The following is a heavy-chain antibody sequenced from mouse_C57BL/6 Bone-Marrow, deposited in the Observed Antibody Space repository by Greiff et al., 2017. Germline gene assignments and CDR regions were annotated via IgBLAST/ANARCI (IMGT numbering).Heavy chain of an antibody. CDR1: GYTFTDYY. Sequence: VQLQQSGPVLVKPGASVKMSCKASGYTFTDYYMNWVKQSHGKSLEWIGVINPYNGGTSSNQKFKGKATLTVDKSSSTAYMELNSLTSEDSAVYYCARGGITTVVARYWGQGTTLTVSS. CDR3: ARGGITTVVARY. CDR2: INPYNGGT. J-gene: IGHJ2*01. D-gene: IGHD1-1*01. V-gene: IGHV1-19*01.